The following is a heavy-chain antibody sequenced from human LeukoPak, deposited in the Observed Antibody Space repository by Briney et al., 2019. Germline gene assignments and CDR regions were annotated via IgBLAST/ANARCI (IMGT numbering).Heavy chain of an antibody. V-gene: IGHV3-48*03. Sequence: GGSLRLSCAASGFTFSNYEMNWVRQAPGKGLEWVSYISSSGSTIYYAGSVKGRFTTSRDNAKKSLYLQMNSLRAEDTAVYYCARLYSSSPDYWGQGTLVTVSS. J-gene: IGHJ4*02. D-gene: IGHD6-6*01. CDR2: ISSSGSTI. CDR3: ARLYSSSPDY. CDR1: GFTFSNYE.